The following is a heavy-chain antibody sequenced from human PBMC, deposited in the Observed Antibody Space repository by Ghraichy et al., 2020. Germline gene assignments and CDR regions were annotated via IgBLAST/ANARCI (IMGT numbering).Heavy chain of an antibody. D-gene: IGHD5-18*01. CDR3: ARELTNTAMGRLSDY. Sequence: GGSLRLSCAASGFTFSSYSMNWVRQAPGKGLEWVSSISSSSSYIYYADSVKGRFTISRDNAKNSLYLQMNSLRAEDTAVYYCARELTNTAMGRLSDYWGQGTLVTVSS. J-gene: IGHJ4*02. CDR1: GFTFSSYS. CDR2: ISSSSSYI. V-gene: IGHV3-21*01.